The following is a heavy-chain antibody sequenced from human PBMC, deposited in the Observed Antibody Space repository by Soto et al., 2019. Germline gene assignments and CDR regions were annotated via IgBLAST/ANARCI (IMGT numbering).Heavy chain of an antibody. CDR2: IYHSGSA. J-gene: IGHJ5*02. CDR3: AKSDSVVIARYFDL. CDR1: GGSIKTDNW. D-gene: IGHD2-21*01. V-gene: IGHV4-4*02. Sequence: PSETLSLTCDVSGGSIKTDNWWTWVRQSPGKGLEWIGEIYHSGSALYNPSLNNRLTISIDKSKKQFSLTLTSVTAADTAVYFCAKSDSVVIARYFDLWGQGIQVTVSS.